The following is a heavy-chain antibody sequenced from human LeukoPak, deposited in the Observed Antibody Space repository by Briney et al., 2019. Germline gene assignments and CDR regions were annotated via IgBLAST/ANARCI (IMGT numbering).Heavy chain of an antibody. CDR2: IWYDGSNK. Sequence: GRSLRLSCAASGFTFSSYGMHWVRQAPGKGLEWVAVIWYDGSNKYYADSVKGRFTISRDNSKNTLYLQMNSLRAEDTAVYYCAGQDDSSGGGGFDPWGQGTLATVSS. V-gene: IGHV3-33*01. CDR3: AGQDDSSGGGGFDP. J-gene: IGHJ5*02. D-gene: IGHD3-22*01. CDR1: GFTFSSYG.